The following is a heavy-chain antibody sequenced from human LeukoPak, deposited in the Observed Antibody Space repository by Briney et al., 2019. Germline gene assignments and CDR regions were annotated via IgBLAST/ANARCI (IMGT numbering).Heavy chain of an antibody. Sequence: GASVKVSCKASGYTFTGYYMHWVRQAPGQGLEWMGWINPSSGGTNYGRVTMTRDTSISTAYMELSRLRSDDTAVYYCARGRSYYGSGSFSIAGWFDPWGQGTLVTVSS. CDR1: GYTFTGYY. D-gene: IGHD3-10*01. V-gene: IGHV1-2*02. CDR3: ARGRSYYGSGSFSIAGWFDP. J-gene: IGHJ5*02. CDR2: INPSSGGT.